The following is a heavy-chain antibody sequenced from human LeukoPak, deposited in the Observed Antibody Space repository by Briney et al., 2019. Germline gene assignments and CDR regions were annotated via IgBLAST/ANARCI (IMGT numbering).Heavy chain of an antibody. V-gene: IGHV3-48*03. Sequence: PGRSLRLSCAASGFTFTSYAMNWVRQAPGKGLEWISYISSSGSTMYYADSVKGRFTISRDNAKNSLYLQMNSLRAEDTAIYYCASSSWYALDYWGQGTLVTVSS. CDR1: GFTFTSYA. CDR2: ISSSGSTM. CDR3: ASSSWYALDY. J-gene: IGHJ4*02. D-gene: IGHD6-13*01.